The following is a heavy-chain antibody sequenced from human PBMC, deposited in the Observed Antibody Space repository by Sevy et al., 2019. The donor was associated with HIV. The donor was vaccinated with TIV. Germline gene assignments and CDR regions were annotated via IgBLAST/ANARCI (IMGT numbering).Heavy chain of an antibody. J-gene: IGHJ4*02. CDR1: GFTFSSYG. Sequence: GGSLRLSCAASGFTFSSYGMHWVRQAPGKGLEWVAVISYDGSNKYYADSVKGRFTISRDNSKNTLYLQMNGLRAEDTAVYYCAKGSYGGTRLDYWGQGTLVTVSS. V-gene: IGHV3-30*18. D-gene: IGHD5-18*01. CDR3: AKGSYGGTRLDY. CDR2: ISYDGSNK.